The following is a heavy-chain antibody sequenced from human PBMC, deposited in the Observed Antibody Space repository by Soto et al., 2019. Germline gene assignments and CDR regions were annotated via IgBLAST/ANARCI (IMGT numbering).Heavy chain of an antibody. CDR2: IYYSGST. CDR1: GGSISSYY. D-gene: IGHD2-8*01. Sequence: SETLSLTCTVSGGSISSYYWSWIRQPPGKGLEWIGYIYYSGSTNYNPSLKSRVTISVDTSKNQFSLKLSSVTAADTAVYYCARDPAYCTNGVCSPNDAFDIWGQGTMVTVSS. CDR3: ARDPAYCTNGVCSPNDAFDI. V-gene: IGHV4-59*01. J-gene: IGHJ3*02.